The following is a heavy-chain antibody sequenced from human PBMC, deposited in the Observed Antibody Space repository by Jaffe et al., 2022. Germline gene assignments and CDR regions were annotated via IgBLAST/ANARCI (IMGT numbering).Heavy chain of an antibody. J-gene: IGHJ4*02. CDR3: TTAREVVVAELDY. CDR1: GFTFSNAW. D-gene: IGHD2-15*01. V-gene: IGHV3-15*01. Sequence: EVQLVESGGGLVKPGGSLRLSCAASGFTFSNAWMSWVRQAPGKGLEWVGRIKSKTDGGTTDYAAPVKGRFTISRDDSKNTLYLQMNSLKTEDTAVYYCTTAREVVVAELDYWGQGTLVTVSS. CDR2: IKSKTDGGTT.